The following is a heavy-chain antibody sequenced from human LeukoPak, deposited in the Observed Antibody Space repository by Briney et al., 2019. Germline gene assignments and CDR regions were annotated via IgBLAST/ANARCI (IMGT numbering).Heavy chain of an antibody. J-gene: IGHJ5*02. CDR3: TKGGGTYYNPFDP. V-gene: IGHV3-30*18. CDR2: ISHDENKK. D-gene: IGHD3-10*01. CDR1: GFTFRNYG. Sequence: GGSLRLSCAASGFTFRNYGMHWVRRAPGKGLEWVTGISHDENKKYYADSAKGRFTISRDNSKSTVYLQMNSLSTEDTAVYYCTKGGGTYYNPFDPWGQGTLVTVSS.